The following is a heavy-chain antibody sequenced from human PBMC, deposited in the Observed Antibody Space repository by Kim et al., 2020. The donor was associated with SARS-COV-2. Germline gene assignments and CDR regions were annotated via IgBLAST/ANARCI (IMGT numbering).Heavy chain of an antibody. CDR2: IKSKTDGGTP. V-gene: IGHV3-15*01. D-gene: IGHD6-19*01. CDR3: TTDRSVTGTAFDH. J-gene: IGHJ4*02. Sequence: GGSLRLSCAASGFSFTNAWMSWVRQAPGKGLEWVGRIKSKTDGGTPDYAAPVKGRFTISRDDSENTLYLQMNTLETEDTAVYYCTTDRSVTGTAFDHWGQGTPVTVSS. CDR1: GFSFTNAW.